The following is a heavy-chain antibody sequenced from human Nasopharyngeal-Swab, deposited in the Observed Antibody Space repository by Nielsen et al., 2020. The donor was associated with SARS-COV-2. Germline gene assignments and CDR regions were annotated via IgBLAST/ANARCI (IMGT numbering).Heavy chain of an antibody. Sequence: GESLKISCKGSGYRFSPSWITWVRQLPGKGLDWLGIFYPGDSDTRYSPSFQGQVSISVDKSITTAYLQWNSLKASDTATYFCAIDYGSGTYGLDVWGQGTRVTVSS. CDR3: AIDYGSGTYGLDV. D-gene: IGHD3-10*01. J-gene: IGHJ6*02. CDR2: FYPGDSDT. CDR1: GYRFSPSW. V-gene: IGHV5-51*01.